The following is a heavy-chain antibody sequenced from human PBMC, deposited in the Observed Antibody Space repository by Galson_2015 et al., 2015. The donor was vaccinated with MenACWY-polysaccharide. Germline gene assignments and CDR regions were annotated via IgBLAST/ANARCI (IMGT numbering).Heavy chain of an antibody. CDR1: GFTFSNYD. V-gene: IGHV3-23*01. D-gene: IGHD2-2*01. CDR2: IGGSGSNT. J-gene: IGHJ4*02. CDR3: ARVRYSTGKYQFDY. Sequence: SLRLSCAASGFTFSNYDMSWVRQTPGKGLEWVSTIGGSGSNTHYADSVKGRFTISRDNSKNTLSLQMNSLRAEDTAVYYCARVRYSTGKYQFDYWGQGTPATASS.